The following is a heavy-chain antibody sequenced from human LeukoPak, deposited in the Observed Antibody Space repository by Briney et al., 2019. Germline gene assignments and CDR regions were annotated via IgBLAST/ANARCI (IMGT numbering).Heavy chain of an antibody. Sequence: PSETLSLTCAVYGGSFSGYYWSWIRQPPGKGLEWIGYIYYSGSTNYNPSLKSRVTISVDTSKNQFSLKLSSVTAADTAVYYCARCLGVVPFDPWGQGTLVTVSS. CDR1: GGSFSGYY. J-gene: IGHJ5*02. D-gene: IGHD3-3*01. V-gene: IGHV4-59*01. CDR2: IYYSGST. CDR3: ARCLGVVPFDP.